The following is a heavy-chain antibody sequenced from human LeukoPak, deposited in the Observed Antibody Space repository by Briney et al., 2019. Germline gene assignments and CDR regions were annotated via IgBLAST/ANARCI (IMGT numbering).Heavy chain of an antibody. D-gene: IGHD3-22*01. Sequence: GGSLRLSCAASGFTVSSNYMSWVRQAPGKGLEWVSVIYSGGSTYYADSVKGRFTISRDNSKNTLYLQMNSLRVEDTAVYYCAKSWNYYDSSGDDALDIWGQGTMVTVSS. V-gene: IGHV3-53*01. CDR1: GFTVSSNY. CDR2: IYSGGST. CDR3: AKSWNYYDSSGDDALDI. J-gene: IGHJ3*02.